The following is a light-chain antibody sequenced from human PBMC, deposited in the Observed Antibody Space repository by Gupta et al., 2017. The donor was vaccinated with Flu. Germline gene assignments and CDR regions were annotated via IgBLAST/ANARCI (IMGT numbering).Light chain of an antibody. J-gene: IGLJ3*02. CDR3: AAWDDSLKWV. V-gene: IGLV1-44*01. Sequence: QSVLTPPPSASGTPGQRVTISCSGSSSNIGSNTVNWYQQLPGTAPKLLIYSNNQRPSGVPDRFSGSKSGTSASLAISGRQSEDEADYYCAAWDDSLKWVFGGGTKLTVL. CDR2: SNN. CDR1: SSNIGSNT.